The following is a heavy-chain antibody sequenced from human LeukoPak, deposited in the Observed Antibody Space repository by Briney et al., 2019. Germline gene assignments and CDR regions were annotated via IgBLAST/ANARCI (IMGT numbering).Heavy chain of an antibody. CDR3: ARHQGWLQWEY. J-gene: IGHJ4*02. D-gene: IGHD5-24*01. CDR2: IYAAET. CDR1: GASISDYY. V-gene: IGHV4-4*07. Sequence: SETLSLTCTVPGASISDYYWSWIRQSAGKGLEWIGRIYAAETDFNPSLKSRLTMSIDTSKNQFSLKLRSVTAADTAVYYCARHQGWLQWEYWGQGTLVTVSS.